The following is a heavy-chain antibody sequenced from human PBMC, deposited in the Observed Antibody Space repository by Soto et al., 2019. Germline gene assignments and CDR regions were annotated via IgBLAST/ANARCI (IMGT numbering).Heavy chain of an antibody. CDR2: IYSGGST. V-gene: IGHV3-66*01. D-gene: IGHD3-3*01. CDR3: ARVLGRFLEPGYMDV. CDR1: GFTVSSNY. Sequence: GGSLRLSCAASGFTVSSNYMSWVRQAPGKGLEWVSVIYSGGSTYYADSVKGRFTISRDNSKNTLYLQMNSLRAEDTAVYYCARVLGRFLEPGYMDVWGKGTTVTVSS. J-gene: IGHJ6*03.